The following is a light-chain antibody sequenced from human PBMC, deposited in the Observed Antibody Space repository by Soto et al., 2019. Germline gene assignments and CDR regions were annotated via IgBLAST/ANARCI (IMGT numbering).Light chain of an antibody. CDR2: DAS. CDR3: QQYNNWPRT. CDR1: QSVSSGY. V-gene: IGKV3D-15*01. Sequence: EIVLTQSPGTLSLSPGERATLSCRASQSVSSGYLAWYQQKLGQAPRLLIYDASNRATGIPARFSGSGSGTEFTLTINSLQSEDFAVYYCQQYNNWPRTFGQGTKVDIK. J-gene: IGKJ1*01.